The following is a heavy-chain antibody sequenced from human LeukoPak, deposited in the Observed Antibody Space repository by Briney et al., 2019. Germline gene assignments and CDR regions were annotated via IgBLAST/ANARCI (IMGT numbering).Heavy chain of an antibody. CDR1: GFTFSSYD. Sequence: GGSLRLSCVASGFTFSSYDMNWVRQAPGKGLQWVSDISSSGTTIYYADSVKGRFTISRDNAKNSLYLQMNSLRAEDTAVYYCARKYCSTTSCLFDNWGQGTLVTVSS. D-gene: IGHD2-2*01. CDR2: ISSSGTTI. CDR3: ARKYCSTTSCLFDN. J-gene: IGHJ4*02. V-gene: IGHV3-48*03.